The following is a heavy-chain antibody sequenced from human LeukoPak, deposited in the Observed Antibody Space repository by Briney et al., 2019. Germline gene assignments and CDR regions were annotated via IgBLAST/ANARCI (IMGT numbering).Heavy chain of an antibody. V-gene: IGHV4-34*12. Sequence: SETLSLTCAVYGGSFSDYYWIWIRQPPGKGLEWIGEIFHGGSPNCNPSLKSRVTTSVDTSKNQFSLKLTSVTAADTAMYYCASLAVAGLSEGYWGQGTLVIVSS. CDR3: ASLAVAGLSEGY. D-gene: IGHD6-19*01. CDR1: GGSFSDYY. J-gene: IGHJ4*02. CDR2: IFHGGSP.